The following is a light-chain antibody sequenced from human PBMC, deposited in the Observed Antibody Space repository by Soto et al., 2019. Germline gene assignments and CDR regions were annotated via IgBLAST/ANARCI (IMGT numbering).Light chain of an antibody. CDR2: GAS. J-gene: IGKJ3*01. Sequence: EIVMTQSPATLSVSPGERATLSCRASQSVSSNLAWYQQKPGQAPRLLIYGASTRATGIPARFSGSGSGTEFTLTISSLQSEDFAVYYCQQYNNWPPVTVGPGTKVDIK. V-gene: IGKV3-15*01. CDR1: QSVSSN. CDR3: QQYNNWPPVT.